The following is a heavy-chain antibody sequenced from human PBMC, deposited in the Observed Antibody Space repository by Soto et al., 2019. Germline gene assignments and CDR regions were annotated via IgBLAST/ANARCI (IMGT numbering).Heavy chain of an antibody. CDR2: IKQDGSEK. V-gene: IGHV3-7*01. J-gene: IGHJ4*02. D-gene: IGHD6-13*01. Sequence: EGSLRLSCAASGFTFSSYWMSWVRQAPGKGLEWVANIKQDGSEKYYVDSVKGRFTISRDNAKNSLYLQMNSLRAEDTAVYYCARNSLGIAAASDYWGQGTLVTVSS. CDR3: ARNSLGIAAASDY. CDR1: GFTFSSYW.